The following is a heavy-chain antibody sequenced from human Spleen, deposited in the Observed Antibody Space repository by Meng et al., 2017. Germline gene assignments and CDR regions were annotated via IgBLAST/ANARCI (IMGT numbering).Heavy chain of an antibody. CDR1: GYTFNRYG. V-gene: IGHV1-18*01. Sequence: ASVKVSCKASGYTFNRYGIGWVRQAPGQGLEWMGWISAYNGNTNYAQKLQGRVTMTTDTSTSTAYMELRSLRSDDTAVYYCAKDRYCSGGSCYSDYWGQGTLVTVSS. J-gene: IGHJ4*02. D-gene: IGHD2-15*01. CDR3: AKDRYCSGGSCYSDY. CDR2: ISAYNGNT.